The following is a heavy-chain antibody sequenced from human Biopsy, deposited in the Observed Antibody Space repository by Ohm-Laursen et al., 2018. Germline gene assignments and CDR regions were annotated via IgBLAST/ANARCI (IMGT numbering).Heavy chain of an antibody. CDR2: IFHTGTT. CDR1: GYSISTGYY. CDR3: ARGRLRAVARFDY. J-gene: IGHJ4*02. Sequence: SQTLSLTCAVSGYSISTGYYWGWIRQPPGKGLEWIGSIFHTGTTYYNPSLKSRVTISVGTSKNQFSLKLSSVTAADTAVYYCARGRLRAVARFDYWGQGTLVTVSS. V-gene: IGHV4-38-2*01. D-gene: IGHD6-19*01.